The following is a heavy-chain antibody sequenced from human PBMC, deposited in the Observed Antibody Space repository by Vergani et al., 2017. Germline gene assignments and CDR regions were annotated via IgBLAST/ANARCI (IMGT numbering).Heavy chain of an antibody. CDR3: ARHTTYTDS. D-gene: IGHD1-1*01. J-gene: IGHJ4*02. V-gene: IGHV5-51*01. CDR2: IYPADSDT. Sequence: EVELVQSGPEMRKPGESLKLSCKGSEYSFGNYWIGWVRQMPGKGLEWMGIIYPADSDTRYSPSFQGQVNISADKSISTAFLQWDSLKASDTALYYCARHTTYTDSWGQGTLVTVSS. CDR1: EYSFGNYW.